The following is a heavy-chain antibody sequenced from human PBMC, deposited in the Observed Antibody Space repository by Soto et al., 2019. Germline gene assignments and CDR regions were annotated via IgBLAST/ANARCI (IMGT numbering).Heavy chain of an antibody. Sequence: GESLKISCKGSGYSFTSYWISWVRQMPGKGLEWMGRIDPSDSYTNYSPSFQGHVTISADKSISTAYLQWSSLKASDTAMYYCATLSDNYYDSSGNHYYGMDVWGKGTKVTV. CDR2: IDPSDSYT. D-gene: IGHD3-22*01. CDR3: ATLSDNYYDSSGNHYYGMDV. J-gene: IGHJ6*04. CDR1: GYSFTSYW. V-gene: IGHV5-10-1*01.